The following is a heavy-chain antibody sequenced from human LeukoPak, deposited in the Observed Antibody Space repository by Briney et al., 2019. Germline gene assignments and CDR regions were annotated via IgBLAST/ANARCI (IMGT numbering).Heavy chain of an antibody. Sequence: GGSLRLSCAASGFTFSSYSMNWVRQAPGKGLEWGSSISSSSSYIYYADSVKGRFTISRDNAKNSLYLQMNSLRAEDTAVYYCARDGVAGTLRYYYYMDVWGKGTTVTVSS. V-gene: IGHV3-21*01. CDR3: ARDGVAGTLRYYYYMDV. CDR2: ISSSSSYI. CDR1: GFTFSSYS. J-gene: IGHJ6*03. D-gene: IGHD6-19*01.